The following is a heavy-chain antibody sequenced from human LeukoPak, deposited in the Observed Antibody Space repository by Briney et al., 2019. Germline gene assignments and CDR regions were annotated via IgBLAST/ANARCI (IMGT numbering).Heavy chain of an antibody. CDR1: GLTFGDYA. V-gene: IGHV3-49*03. Sequence: GGSLRLSCTASGLTFGDYAMSWFRQAPGKGLEWVGFIRSKAYGGTTEYAASVKGRFTISRDDSKSIAYLQMNSLKTEDTAVYYCTRGTGYYNPLQDYWGQGTLVTVSS. CDR3: TRGTGYYNPLQDY. D-gene: IGHD3-9*01. CDR2: IRSKAYGGTT. J-gene: IGHJ4*02.